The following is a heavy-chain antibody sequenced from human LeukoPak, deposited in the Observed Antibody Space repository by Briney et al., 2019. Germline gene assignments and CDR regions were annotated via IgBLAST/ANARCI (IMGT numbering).Heavy chain of an antibody. J-gene: IGHJ3*02. D-gene: IGHD5-18*01. CDR2: IIPIFGTA. CDR3: ARADGLSGYSYAAFDI. V-gene: IGHV1-69*13. Sequence: SVKVSCKASGGAFSSYAISWVRQAPGQGLEWMGGIIPIFGTANYAQKFQGRVTITADESTSTAYMELSSLRSEDTAVYYCARADGLSGYSYAAFDIWGQGTMVTVSS. CDR1: GGAFSSYA.